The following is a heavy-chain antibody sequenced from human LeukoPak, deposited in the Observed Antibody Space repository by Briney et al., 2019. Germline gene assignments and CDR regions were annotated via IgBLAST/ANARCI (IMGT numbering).Heavy chain of an antibody. J-gene: IGHJ4*02. CDR2: ISYDASNK. CDR3: ARDAIAAALDY. Sequence: GGSLRLSCTASGFTFTSYAMHWVRQAPGKGLEWVAVISYDASNKYYADSVKGRFTISRDNSRNTLYLQMNSLRAEDTAVYYCARDAIAAALDYWGQGTLVTVSS. CDR1: GFTFTSYA. D-gene: IGHD6-13*01. V-gene: IGHV3-30*04.